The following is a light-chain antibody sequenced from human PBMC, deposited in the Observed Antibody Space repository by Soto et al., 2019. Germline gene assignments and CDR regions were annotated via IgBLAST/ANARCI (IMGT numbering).Light chain of an antibody. CDR3: QQRSNWLPIT. Sequence: EIGLPQSPATLSLSPGERATLSCRASQSVSSYLAWYQQKPGQAPRLLIYDASNRATGIPARFSGSGSGTDFTLTVSSLEPEDFAVYYCQQRSNWLPITFGQGTRLEIK. J-gene: IGKJ5*01. CDR2: DAS. CDR1: QSVSSY. V-gene: IGKV3-11*01.